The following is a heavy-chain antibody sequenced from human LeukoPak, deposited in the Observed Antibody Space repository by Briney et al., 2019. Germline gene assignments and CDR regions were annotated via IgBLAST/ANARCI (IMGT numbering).Heavy chain of an antibody. CDR3: ARVWGGTGTTWFDY. D-gene: IGHD1-7*01. CDR1: GITFSSYG. V-gene: IGHV3-33*01. CDR2: IGYDGSNK. J-gene: IGHJ4*02. Sequence: GGSLRLSCAASGITFSSYGMHWVRQAPGKGLEWVAVIGYDGSNKYYVDSVKGRFTIFRDNSKNTLYLQMNSLRAEDTAVYYCARVWGGTGTTWFDYWGQGTLVTVSS.